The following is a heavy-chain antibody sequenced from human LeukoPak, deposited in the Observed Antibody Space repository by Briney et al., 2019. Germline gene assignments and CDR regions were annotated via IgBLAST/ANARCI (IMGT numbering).Heavy chain of an antibody. J-gene: IGHJ4*02. D-gene: IGHD3-22*01. CDR2: IKSKTDGGTT. Sequence: PGGSLRLSCAASGFTFSRYRMSWVRQAPGKGLEWVGRIKSKTDGGTTDYAAPVKGRFTISRDDSKNTLYLQMNSLKTEDTAVYYCTTDLDTMIAGTFDYWGQGTLVTVSS. CDR3: TTDLDTMIAGTFDY. V-gene: IGHV3-15*01. CDR1: GFTFSRYR.